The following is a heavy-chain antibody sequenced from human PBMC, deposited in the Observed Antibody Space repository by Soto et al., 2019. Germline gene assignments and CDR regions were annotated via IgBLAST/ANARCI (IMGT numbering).Heavy chain of an antibody. D-gene: IGHD3-3*01. J-gene: IGHJ6*03. V-gene: IGHV4-34*01. Sequence: QVQLQQWGAGLLKPSETLSLTCAVYGGSFSGYYWSWIRQPPGKGLEWIGEINHSGSTNYNPSLKSRVTISVDPSKNQFSLKLSSVTAADTAVYYCARSHNYDFWSGYPNMDVWGKGTTVTVSS. CDR3: ARSHNYDFWSGYPNMDV. CDR2: INHSGST. CDR1: GGSFSGYY.